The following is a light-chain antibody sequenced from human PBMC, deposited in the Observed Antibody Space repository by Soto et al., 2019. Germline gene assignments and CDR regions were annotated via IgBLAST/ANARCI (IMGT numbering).Light chain of an antibody. CDR3: HQYGSSPQA. J-gene: IGKJ3*01. Sequence: EIVLTQSPGTLSLSPGERVTLSCRASQSVTRSFLAWYQQKPGQAPRHLTYGASSRATGIPDRFSGSGSGTDFTLTISRLEPEDFAVYYCHQYGSSPQAFGPGTKVDIK. V-gene: IGKV3-20*01. CDR1: QSVTRSF. CDR2: GAS.